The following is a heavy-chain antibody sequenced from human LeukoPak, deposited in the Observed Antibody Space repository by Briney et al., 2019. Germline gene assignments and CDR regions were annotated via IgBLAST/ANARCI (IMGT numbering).Heavy chain of an antibody. CDR3: AKANWVSNADAVW. J-gene: IGHJ4*02. CDR2: ISGSGSSI. CDR1: GFTFSSYE. Sequence: RGSLRLSCAASGFTFSSYEMNWVRQAPGKGLEWVSYISGSGSSIYYADSVKGRFTISRDNAKNSLYLQMNSLRAEDTAVYYCAKANWVSNADAVWWGQGTQVTVSS. D-gene: IGHD1-1*01. V-gene: IGHV3-48*03.